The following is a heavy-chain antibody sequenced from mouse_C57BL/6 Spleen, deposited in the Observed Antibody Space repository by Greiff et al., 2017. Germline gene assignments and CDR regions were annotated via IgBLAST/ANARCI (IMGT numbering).Heavy chain of an antibody. Sequence: QVQLKQSGAELVRPGASVTLSCKASGYTFTDYEMHWVKQTPVHGLEWIGAIDPETGGTAYNQKFKGKAILTADKSSSTAYMELRSLTSEDSAVYYCTGGNYYYWGQGTTLTVSS. J-gene: IGHJ2*01. V-gene: IGHV1-15*01. CDR1: GYTFTDYE. D-gene: IGHD2-1*01. CDR3: TGGNYYY. CDR2: IDPETGGT.